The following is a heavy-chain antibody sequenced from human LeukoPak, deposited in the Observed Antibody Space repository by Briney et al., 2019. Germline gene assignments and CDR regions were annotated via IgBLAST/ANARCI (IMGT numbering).Heavy chain of an antibody. D-gene: IGHD3-16*02. J-gene: IGHJ4*02. Sequence: SETLSLTCTVSGGSISSSNYYWGWIRQPPGKGLEWIGSMYYSGNTDYNPSLKSRVTISVDTSKNQFSLKVNSVTAADMAVYYCARTLGWASSRYPFDGWGQGTLVTASS. CDR2: MYYSGNT. CDR1: GGSISSSNYY. V-gene: IGHV4-39*01. CDR3: ARTLGWASSRYPFDG.